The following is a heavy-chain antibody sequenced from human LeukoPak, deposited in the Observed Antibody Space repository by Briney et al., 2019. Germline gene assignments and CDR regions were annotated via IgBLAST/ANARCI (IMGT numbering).Heavy chain of an antibody. CDR3: ARDLSHRYNYDSRGYYILFDH. J-gene: IGHJ4*02. CDR2: INPNSGGT. CDR1: GYTFTGYY. D-gene: IGHD3-22*01. V-gene: IGHV1-2*02. Sequence: EASVKVSCKASGYTFTGYYMHWVRQAPGQGLEWMGWINPNSGGTNYAQKLQGRVTMTTDTSTTTAYMELRSLRSDDTAVYYCARDLSHRYNYDSRGYYILFDHWGQGTLVTVSS.